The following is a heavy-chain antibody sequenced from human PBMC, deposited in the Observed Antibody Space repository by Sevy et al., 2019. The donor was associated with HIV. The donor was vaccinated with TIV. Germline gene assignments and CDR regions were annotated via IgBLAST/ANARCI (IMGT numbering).Heavy chain of an antibody. CDR3: ARHGAVQLAFGMDV. J-gene: IGHJ6*02. CDR2: FYDSGRT. D-gene: IGHD1-1*01. V-gene: IGHV4-61*03. CDR1: GGSVSSGRYF. Sequence: SETLSLTCTVSGGSVSSGRYFWSWIRQPPGKGLEWIGYFYDSGRTKYNPSLKSRVTIAVDMSKNLFSLKLTSVTAADTAVYYCARHGAVQLAFGMDVWGQRTRVTVSS.